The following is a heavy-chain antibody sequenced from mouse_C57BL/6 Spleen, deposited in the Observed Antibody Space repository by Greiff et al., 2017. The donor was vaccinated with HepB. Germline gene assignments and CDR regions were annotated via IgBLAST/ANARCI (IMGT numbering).Heavy chain of an antibody. J-gene: IGHJ2*01. CDR1: GFTFSSYG. CDR3: ARRGERSFDY. CDR2: ISSGGSYT. V-gene: IGHV5-6*01. Sequence: EVQGVESGGDLVKPGGSLKLSCAASGFTFSSYGMSWVRQTPDKRLEWVATISSGGSYTYYPDSVKGRFTISRDNAKNTLYLQMSSLKSEDTAMYYCARRGERSFDYWGQGTTLTVSS.